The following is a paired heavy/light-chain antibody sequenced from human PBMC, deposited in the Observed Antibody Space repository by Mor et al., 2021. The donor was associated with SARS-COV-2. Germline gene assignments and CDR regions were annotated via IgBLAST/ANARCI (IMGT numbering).Heavy chain of an antibody. CDR2: MNPNSGNT. V-gene: IGHV1-8*01. D-gene: IGHD2-15*01. Sequence: QVQLVQSGAEVKKPGASVKVSCKASGYTFTSYDINWVRQATGQGLEWMGWMNPNSGNTGYAQKFQGRVTMTRNTSISTAYMELSSLRSEDTAVYYCARGLYCSGGSCYGAKGLYYYGMDVWGQGTTVTVSS. CDR1: GYTFTSYD. CDR3: ARGLYCSGGSCYGAKGLYYYGMDV. J-gene: IGHJ6*02.
Light chain of an antibody. J-gene: IGLJ3*02. V-gene: IGLV1-51*01. CDR2: DNN. Sequence: QSVLTQPPSVSAAPGQKVTISCSGSSSNIGNNYVSWYQQLPGTAPKLLIYDNNKRPSGIPDRFSGSKSGTSATLGITGLQTGDEADYYCGTWDSSLSAGRFGGGTKLTVL. CDR1: SSNIGNNY. CDR3: GTWDSSLSAGR.